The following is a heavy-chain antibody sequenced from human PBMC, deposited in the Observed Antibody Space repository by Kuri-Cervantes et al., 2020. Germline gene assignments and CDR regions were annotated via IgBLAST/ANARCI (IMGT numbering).Heavy chain of an antibody. CDR2: IWYDGSNK. J-gene: IGHJ5*02. V-gene: IGHV3-33*08. D-gene: IGHD4-17*01. CDR1: GFTFSSYA. Sequence: LSLTCAASGFTFSSYAMHWVRQAPGKGLEWVAVIWYDGSNKYYADSVKGRFTISRDNSKNTLYLQMNSLRAEDTAVYYCASHASGRVYGDYSFDPWGQGTLVTVSS. CDR3: ASHASGRVYGDYSFDP.